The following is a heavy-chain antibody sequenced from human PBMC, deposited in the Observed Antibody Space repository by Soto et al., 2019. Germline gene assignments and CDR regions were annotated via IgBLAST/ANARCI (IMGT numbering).Heavy chain of an antibody. J-gene: IGHJ3*02. CDR2: INVSGST. CDR3: ARGREYYDRGAFDI. V-gene: IGHV4-34*01. Sequence: SETLSLTCAVYGASFSYYYWSWIRQPPGKGLEWIGEINVSGSTSCNPSLKSRVTVSVDTSKNQFSLRLSSVTAADTAVYYCARGREYYDRGAFDIWGQGTMVTVSS. D-gene: IGHD3-22*01. CDR1: GASFSYYY.